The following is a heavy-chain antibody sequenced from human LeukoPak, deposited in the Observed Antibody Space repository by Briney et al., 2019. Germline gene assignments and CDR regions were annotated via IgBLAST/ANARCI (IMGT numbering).Heavy chain of an antibody. CDR1: GVSISSSYYY. Sequence: SETLSLTCTVSGVSISSSYYYWGWIRQPPGKGLEWIGSIYSSGSTYYNPSLKSRVTISVDTSKNQFSLKLTSVTAADTAVYYCATARGSSIVAVRLDSWGQGTLVTVSS. V-gene: IGHV4-39*01. CDR2: IYSSGST. CDR3: ATARGSSIVAVRLDS. D-gene: IGHD6-6*01. J-gene: IGHJ4*02.